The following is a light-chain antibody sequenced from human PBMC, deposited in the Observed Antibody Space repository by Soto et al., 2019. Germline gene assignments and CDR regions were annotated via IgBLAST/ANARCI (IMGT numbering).Light chain of an antibody. CDR1: QSIGIY. CDR2: GAS. Sequence: EIVLTQSPGTLSLSPGERITLSCRASQSIGIYLAWYQQKPGQAPRLLIYGASTRATGIPARFSGSGSGTDFTLTISSLEPEDFADYYCQQRSNWPITFGQGTGLEI. V-gene: IGKV3-11*01. CDR3: QQRSNWPIT. J-gene: IGKJ5*01.